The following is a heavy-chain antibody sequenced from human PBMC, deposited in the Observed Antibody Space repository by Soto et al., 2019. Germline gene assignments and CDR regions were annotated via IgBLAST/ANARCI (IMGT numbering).Heavy chain of an antibody. V-gene: IGHV4-31*03. J-gene: IGHJ4*01. CDR2: IYFSGDA. Sequence: SETLSLTCTVSGDSVRSDRYYWSWIRQRPGKGLEWIGYIYFSGDAYYNPSLKSRVAISVDTSKNQFSLKLNSVTAADTAVYYCASGVIVPTTLVHWGQGALVTVSS. CDR1: GDSVRSDRYY. CDR3: ASGVIVPTTLVH. D-gene: IGHD5-12*01.